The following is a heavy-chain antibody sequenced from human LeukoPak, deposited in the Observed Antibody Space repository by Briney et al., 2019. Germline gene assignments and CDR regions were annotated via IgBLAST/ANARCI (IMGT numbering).Heavy chain of an antibody. CDR2: VNNDGSST. CDR1: GFSFSSYW. V-gene: IGHV3-74*01. Sequence: GGSLRLSCGASGFSFSSYWMHWVRQAPGKGLMWVSRVNNDGSSTTYADSAEGRFTISRDNARNTLYLQMNSLRAEDTAVYYCARSSYPYYFDYWGQGTLVTVSS. D-gene: IGHD6-19*01. J-gene: IGHJ4*02. CDR3: ARSSYPYYFDY.